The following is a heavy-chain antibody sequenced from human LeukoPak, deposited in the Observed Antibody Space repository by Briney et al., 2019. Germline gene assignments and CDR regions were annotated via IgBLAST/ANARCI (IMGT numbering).Heavy chain of an antibody. D-gene: IGHD6-13*01. Sequence: ASVKVSCKASGYTFTSYYMHWVRQAPGQGLEWMGWINPNSGGTNYAQKFQGRVTMTRDTSISTAYMELSRLRSDDTAVYYCARIQAAGGTMYAFDVWGQGTMVTVSS. V-gene: IGHV1-2*02. J-gene: IGHJ3*01. CDR2: INPNSGGT. CDR1: GYTFTSYY. CDR3: ARIQAAGGTMYAFDV.